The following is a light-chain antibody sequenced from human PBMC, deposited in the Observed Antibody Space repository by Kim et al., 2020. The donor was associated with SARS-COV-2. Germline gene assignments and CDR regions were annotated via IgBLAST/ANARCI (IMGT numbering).Light chain of an antibody. CDR3: QAWDSSTVV. CDR1: KLGDKY. CDR2: QDS. Sequence: SYELTQPPSVSVSPGQTASITCSGDKLGDKYACWYQQKPGQSPVLVIYQDSKRPSGIPERFSGSNSGNTATLTISGTQAMDEADYYCQAWDSSTVVFGGGTSRPS. V-gene: IGLV3-1*01. J-gene: IGLJ2*01.